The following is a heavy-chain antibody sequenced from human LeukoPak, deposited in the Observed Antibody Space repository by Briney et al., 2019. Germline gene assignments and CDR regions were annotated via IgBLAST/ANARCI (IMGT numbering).Heavy chain of an antibody. J-gene: IGHJ4*02. D-gene: IGHD1-26*01. CDR1: GFTLTTYG. CDR3: ARAQLGTPTDC. Sequence: PGGSLRLSCAASGFTLTTYGMYWVRQAPGKGLVWVSRLTADGSSTIYADSVMGRFTVSRDIAKNTLYLEVNSLRAEDTAVYYCARAQLGTPTDCWGQGTLVTVSS. V-gene: IGHV3-74*01. CDR2: LTADGSST.